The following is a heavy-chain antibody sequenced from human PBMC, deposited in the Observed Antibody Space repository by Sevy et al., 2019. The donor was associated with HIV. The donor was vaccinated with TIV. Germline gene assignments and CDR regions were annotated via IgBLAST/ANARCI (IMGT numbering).Heavy chain of an antibody. D-gene: IGHD3-16*01. V-gene: IGHV3-30*18. CDR2: ISYDGNYR. Sequence: GGSLRLSCAASGFTFSTYDIHWVRQAPGKGLEWVAIISYDGNYREYANSVRGRFGMSRDNSKNTVYLQMNGLSIEDTAVYYCAKNRPPGGSYFSRHAMDVWGRGTTVTVSS. CDR1: GFTFSTYD. CDR3: AKNRPPGGSYFSRHAMDV. J-gene: IGHJ6*02.